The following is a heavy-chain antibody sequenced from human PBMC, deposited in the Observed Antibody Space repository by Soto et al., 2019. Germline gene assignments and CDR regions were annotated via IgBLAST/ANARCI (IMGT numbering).Heavy chain of an antibody. Sequence: GGSLRLSCEASRLTVSMYAMHWVRQAPDKGLEWVAVISEDGDNQYYGDSVKGRCTISRDTSQNTLHLPLNSLRVEDPALYFFVRDMPYYDLWNGYSGIFGSWGQGTLVTVSS. J-gene: IGHJ4*02. CDR2: ISEDGDNQ. V-gene: IGHV3-30*03. CDR1: RLTVSMYA. CDR3: VRDMPYYDLWNGYSGIFGS. D-gene: IGHD3-3*01.